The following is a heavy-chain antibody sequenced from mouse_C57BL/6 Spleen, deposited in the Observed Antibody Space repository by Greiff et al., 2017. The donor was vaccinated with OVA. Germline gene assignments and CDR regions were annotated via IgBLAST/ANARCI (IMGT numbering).Heavy chain of an antibody. CDR1: GYTFTSYW. V-gene: IGHV1-74*01. CDR3: AVLRQSFDY. D-gene: IGHD1-1*01. Sequence: QVQLQQPGAELVKPGASVKVSCKASGYTFTSYWMHWVKQRPGQGLEWIGRLHPSDSDTNYTQKFKGKATMTVDKSSSTAYMQLSSLTSEDSAVXYCAVLRQSFDYWGQGTTLTVSS. CDR2: LHPSDSDT. J-gene: IGHJ2*01.